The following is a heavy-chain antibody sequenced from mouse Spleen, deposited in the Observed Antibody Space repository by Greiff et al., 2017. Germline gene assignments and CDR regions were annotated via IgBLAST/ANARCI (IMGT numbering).Heavy chain of an antibody. CDR2: IYPRSGNT. D-gene: IGHD2-1*01. CDR3: ARGGGNYVWFAY. V-gene: IGHV1-81*01. CDR1: GYTFTSYG. J-gene: IGHJ3*01. Sequence: QVQLQQSGAELARPGASVKLSCKASGYTFTSYGISWVKQRTGQGLEWIGEIYPRSGNTYYNEKFKGKATLTADRSSSTAYMELRSLTSEDSAVYFCARGGGNYVWFAYWGQGTLVTVSA.